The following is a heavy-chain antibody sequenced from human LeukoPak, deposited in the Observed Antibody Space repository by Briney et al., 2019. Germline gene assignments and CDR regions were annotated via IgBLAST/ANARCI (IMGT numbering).Heavy chain of an antibody. CDR2: IYTSGST. Sequence: SETLSLTCTVSGGSISSGSYYWSWIRQPAGKGLEWIGRIYTSGSTNYNPSLKSRVTISVDTSKNQFSLKLSSVTAADTAVYYCARHAGAGSYYDIWGQGDLVTVSS. CDR1: GGSISSGSYY. V-gene: IGHV4-61*02. D-gene: IGHD3-10*01. J-gene: IGHJ4*02. CDR3: ARHAGAGSYYDI.